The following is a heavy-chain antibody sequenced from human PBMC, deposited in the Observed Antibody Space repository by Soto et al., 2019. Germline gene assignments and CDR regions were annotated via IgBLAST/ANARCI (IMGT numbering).Heavy chain of an antibody. CDR1: GYTFTGYY. Sequence: ASVKVSCKASGYTFTGYYMHWVLQAPGQGLEWMGWINPNSGGTNYAQKFQGWVTMTRDTSISTAYMELSRLRSDDTAVYYCAREKSGSSWNYYYYGMDVWGQGTTVTVSS. CDR3: AREKSGSSWNYYYYGMDV. D-gene: IGHD6-13*01. CDR2: INPNSGGT. V-gene: IGHV1-2*04. J-gene: IGHJ6*02.